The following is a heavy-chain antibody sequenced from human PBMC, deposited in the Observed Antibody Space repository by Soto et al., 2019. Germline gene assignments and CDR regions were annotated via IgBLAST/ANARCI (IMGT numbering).Heavy chain of an antibody. J-gene: IGHJ4*02. CDR2: ISGSGGST. Sequence: HPGGSLRLSCAASGFTFSSYAMSWVRQAPGKGLEWVSAISGSGGSTYYADSVKGRFTISRDNSKDTLYLQMNSLRAEDTAVYYCATVEWLSLFDYWGQGTLVTVSS. V-gene: IGHV3-23*01. CDR3: ATVEWLSLFDY. D-gene: IGHD3-3*01. CDR1: GFTFSSYA.